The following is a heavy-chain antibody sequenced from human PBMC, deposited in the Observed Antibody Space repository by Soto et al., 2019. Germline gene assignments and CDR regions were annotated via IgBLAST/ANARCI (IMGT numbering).Heavy chain of an antibody. CDR1: GGSISSSSYY. J-gene: IGHJ6*02. CDR3: ATGVVIISYYYYGMDV. Sequence: QLQLQESGPGLVKPSETLSLTCTVSGGSISSSSYYWGWIRQPPGKGLEWIGSIYYSGGTYYNPSLKSRVTISVDTSKNQFSLKLSSVTAADTAVYYCATGVVIISYYYYGMDVWGQGTTVTVSS. D-gene: IGHD3-3*01. CDR2: IYYSGGT. V-gene: IGHV4-39*01.